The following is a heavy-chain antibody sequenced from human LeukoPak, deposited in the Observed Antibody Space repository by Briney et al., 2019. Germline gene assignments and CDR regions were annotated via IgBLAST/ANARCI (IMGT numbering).Heavy chain of an antibody. CDR3: AKTRKYSSGWLYYFDY. V-gene: IGHV3-30*02. Sequence: PGGSLRLSCVVSGYIISSHGMHWVRQAPGKGLEWVAFIRFDESNSSYADSVKGRFTISRDNSKNTLYLQMNSLRAEDTAVYYCAKTRKYSSGWLYYFDYWGQGTLVTVSS. CDR2: IRFDESNS. D-gene: IGHD6-19*01. CDR1: GYIISSHG. J-gene: IGHJ4*02.